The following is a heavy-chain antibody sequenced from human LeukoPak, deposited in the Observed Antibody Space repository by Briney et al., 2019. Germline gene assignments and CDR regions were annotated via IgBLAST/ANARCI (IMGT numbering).Heavy chain of an antibody. CDR3: ARGLAAAYDYNWFDP. D-gene: IGHD5-12*01. CDR2: IYATGTT. CDR1: GGSISSYY. V-gene: IGHV4-4*07. Sequence: SETLSLTCTVSGGSISSYYWSWVRQAAGKGLEWIGRIYATGTTRYNPSLQSRVTMSVDMSKNQFSLKLTSATAADTAVYFCARGLAAAYDYNWFDPWGQGILVTVSS. J-gene: IGHJ5*02.